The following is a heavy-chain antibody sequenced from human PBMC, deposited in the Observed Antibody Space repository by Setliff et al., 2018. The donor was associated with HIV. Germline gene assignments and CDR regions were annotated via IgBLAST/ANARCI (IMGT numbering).Heavy chain of an antibody. J-gene: IGHJ5*02. CDR2: MSLGGGGQ. V-gene: IGHV3-30*18. CDR1: GFSVSGSG. Sequence: GGSLRLSCAASGFSVSGSGMHWVRQAPGKGLEWVATMSLGGGGQYYRDSVRGRFTISRDTSKNKLFLQMDNLRGDDTSVYYYVKDVSWAASWGQGTLVTVSS. CDR3: VKDVSWAAS. D-gene: IGHD2-15*01.